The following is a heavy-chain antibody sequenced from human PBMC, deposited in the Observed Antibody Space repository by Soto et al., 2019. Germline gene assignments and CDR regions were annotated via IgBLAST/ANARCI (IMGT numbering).Heavy chain of an antibody. CDR3: AKGPIFGVEIIYDY. J-gene: IGHJ4*02. V-gene: IGHV3-23*01. CDR1: GFTFSSYA. CDR2: MSGAGRSS. D-gene: IGHD3-3*01. Sequence: DVQLLESGGDLVQPGGSLRLSCAASGFTFSSYAMSWVRQAPGKGLEWVSSMSGAGRSSYDADSVKGRFTISRDNSKNTLYLQMNNLRAEDTALYYCAKGPIFGVEIIYDYWGQGTLVTVSS.